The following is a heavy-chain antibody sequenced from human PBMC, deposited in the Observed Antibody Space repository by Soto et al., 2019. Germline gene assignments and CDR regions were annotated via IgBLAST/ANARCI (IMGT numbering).Heavy chain of an antibody. V-gene: IGHV4-34*01. CDR1: GGSFSGYY. D-gene: IGHD3-16*01. CDR3: ARGSEMGPNVLDY. CDR2: INHSGST. J-gene: IGHJ4*02. Sequence: SDTLSLTCAVYGGSFSGYYWSWIRQPPGKGLEWIGEINHSGSTNYNPSLKSRVTISVDTSKNQFSLKLSSVTAADTAVYYCARGSEMGPNVLDYWGQGTLVTVSS.